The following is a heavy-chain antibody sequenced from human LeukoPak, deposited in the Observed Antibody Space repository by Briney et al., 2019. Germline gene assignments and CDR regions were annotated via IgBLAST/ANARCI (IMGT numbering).Heavy chain of an antibody. V-gene: IGHV3-7*01. J-gene: IGHJ3*02. D-gene: IGHD1-26*01. CDR2: IKEDGSER. CDR1: GFTFSSYS. CDR3: ARYRFVVGATDSFDI. Sequence: GGSLRLSCAASGFTFSSYSMNWVRQAPGKGLEWVANIKEDGSERYYVDSVKGRFTISRDNAKNSLYLQMNSLRAEDTAVYYCARYRFVVGATDSFDIWGQGTMVTVSS.